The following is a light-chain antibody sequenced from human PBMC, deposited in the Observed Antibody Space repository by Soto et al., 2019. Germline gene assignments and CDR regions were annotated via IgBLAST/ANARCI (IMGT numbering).Light chain of an antibody. Sequence: EVAMTQSPATLSASPGERATLSCRASQSVSSNLAWYQQNPGQAPRLLIFGASTRATGIPARFSGSGSGIEFTLTISSLQSEDFAVYYCQQYNNWPLYTFGQGTKVDIK. J-gene: IGKJ2*01. CDR3: QQYNNWPLYT. CDR2: GAS. CDR1: QSVSSN. V-gene: IGKV3D-15*01.